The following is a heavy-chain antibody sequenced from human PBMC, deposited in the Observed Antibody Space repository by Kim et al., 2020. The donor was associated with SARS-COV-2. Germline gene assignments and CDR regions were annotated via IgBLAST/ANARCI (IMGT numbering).Heavy chain of an antibody. Sequence: NYDPSLKSRVTISVDQSKNRFSRKLSSVTAADTAVYYCARFIAAAGHFDYWGQGTLVTVSS. D-gene: IGHD6-13*01. J-gene: IGHJ4*02. CDR3: ARFIAAAGHFDY. V-gene: IGHV4-4*02.